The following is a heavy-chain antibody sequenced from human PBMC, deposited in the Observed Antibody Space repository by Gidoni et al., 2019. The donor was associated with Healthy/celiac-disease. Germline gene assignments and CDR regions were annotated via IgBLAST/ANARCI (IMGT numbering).Heavy chain of an antibody. D-gene: IGHD5-12*01. CDR1: GFTFDDYA. V-gene: IGHV3-9*01. J-gene: IGHJ2*01. CDR2: ISWNSCSI. CDR3: AKGVSRYSGYGWTPDEYWYFDL. Sequence: EVQLVESGGGLVQPGRSLRLSCAASGFTFDDYAMHWVRQAPGKGLEWVSGISWNSCSIGYADSVKGRFTISRDNAKNSLYLQMNSLRAEDTALYYCAKGVSRYSGYGWTPDEYWYFDLWGRGTLVTVSS.